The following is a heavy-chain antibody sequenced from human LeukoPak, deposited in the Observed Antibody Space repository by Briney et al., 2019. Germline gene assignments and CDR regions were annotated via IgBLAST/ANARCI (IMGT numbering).Heavy chain of an antibody. CDR2: INHSGST. V-gene: IGHV4-34*01. CDR1: GGSFSGYY. Sequence: SETLSLTCAVYGGSFSGYYWSWIRQPPGKGLEWIGEINHSGSTNYNPSLKSRVTISVDTSKNQFSLKLSSVTAADTAVYYCARLDKPPRYCSSTSCPGDFDYWGQGTLVTVSS. D-gene: IGHD2-2*01. J-gene: IGHJ4*02. CDR3: ARLDKPPRYCSSTSCPGDFDY.